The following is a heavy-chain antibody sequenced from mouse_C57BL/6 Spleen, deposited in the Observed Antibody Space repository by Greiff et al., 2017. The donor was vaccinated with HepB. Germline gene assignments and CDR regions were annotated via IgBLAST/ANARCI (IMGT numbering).Heavy chain of an antibody. J-gene: IGHJ4*01. CDR2: IHPNSGST. CDR3: AREDYGSSYEYYYSMDY. V-gene: IGHV1-64*01. D-gene: IGHD1-1*01. CDR1: GYTFTSYW. Sequence: VQLQQPGAELVKPGASVKLSCKASGYTFTSYWMHWVKQRPGQGLEWIGMIHPNSGSTNYNEKFKSKATLTVDKSSSTAYMQLSSLTSEDSAVYYCAREDYGSSYEYYYSMDYWGQGTSVTVSS.